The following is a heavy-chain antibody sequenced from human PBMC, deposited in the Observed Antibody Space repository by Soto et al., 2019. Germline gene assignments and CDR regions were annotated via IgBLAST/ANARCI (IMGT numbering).Heavy chain of an antibody. Sequence: AAVPVSCKASGYTFTSYDINWVRQATGQGLEWMGWMNPNSGNTGYAQKFQGRVTMTRNTSISTAYMELSSLRSEDTAVYYCAFSSRGSGWYSYYYYYGMDVWGQGTTVTVSS. CDR2: MNPNSGNT. D-gene: IGHD6-19*01. J-gene: IGHJ6*02. CDR3: AFSSRGSGWYSYYYYYGMDV. CDR1: GYTFTSYD. V-gene: IGHV1-8*01.